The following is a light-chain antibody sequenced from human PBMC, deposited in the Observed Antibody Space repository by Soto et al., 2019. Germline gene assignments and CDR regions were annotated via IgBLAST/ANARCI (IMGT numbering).Light chain of an antibody. Sequence: EIVLTQSPATLSLSPGERATLSCMARQSVGSYFAWYQQKPGQAPRLLIYDACSRATGIPARFSGSGSVTDFTLTISSLEPEDFAVYFCQQRSSWPLTFGGGTMVEIK. CDR3: QQRSSWPLT. J-gene: IGKJ4*01. CDR2: DAC. CDR1: QSVGSY. V-gene: IGKV3-11*01.